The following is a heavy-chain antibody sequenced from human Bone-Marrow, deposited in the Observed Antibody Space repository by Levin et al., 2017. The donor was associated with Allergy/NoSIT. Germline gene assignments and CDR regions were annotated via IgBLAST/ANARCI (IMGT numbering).Heavy chain of an antibody. CDR3: ARDQRSSGEVPAAMWGNWFDP. CDR1: GVSINSDDYYY. V-gene: IGHV4-31*03. D-gene: IGHD2-2*01. CDR2: IYYSGST. Sequence: PSETLSLTCTVSGVSINSDDYYYWSWIRQHPGKGLEWIGYIYYSGSTYYNPSLESRVTMSVDTSKNQLSLKLSSVTAADTAVYYCARDQRSSGEVPAAMWGNWFDPWGQGILVTVSS. J-gene: IGHJ5*02.